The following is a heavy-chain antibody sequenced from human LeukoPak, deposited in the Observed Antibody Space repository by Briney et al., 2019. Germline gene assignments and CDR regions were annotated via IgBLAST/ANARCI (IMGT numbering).Heavy chain of an antibody. Sequence: SETLSLTCAVYDGSFTTYYWSWIRQPPGKGLEWIGEINHSGSTNYNPSLKSRVTISVDTSKNQFSLKLSSVTAADTAVYYCARQTYDFWSGYYDYWGQGTLVTVSS. CDR3: ARQTYDFWSGYYDY. J-gene: IGHJ4*02. D-gene: IGHD3-3*01. CDR2: INHSGST. CDR1: DGSFTTYY. V-gene: IGHV4-34*01.